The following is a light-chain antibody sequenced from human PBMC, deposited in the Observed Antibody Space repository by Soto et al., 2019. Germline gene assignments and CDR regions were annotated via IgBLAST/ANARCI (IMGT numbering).Light chain of an antibody. CDR2: AAS. V-gene: IGKV1-39*01. CDR1: QCISSY. CDR3: QQSYSTPRT. Sequence: MQMTQSRSSLSASVGDRVTITCRASQCISSYLNWYQQKPGKAPKLLIYAASSLQSGVPSRFSGSGSGTDVTLTISSLQPEDFAPYYCQQSYSTPRTFGQGTKLEIK. J-gene: IGKJ2*01.